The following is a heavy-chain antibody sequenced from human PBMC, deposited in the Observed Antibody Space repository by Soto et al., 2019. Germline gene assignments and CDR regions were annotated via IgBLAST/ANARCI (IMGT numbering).Heavy chain of an antibody. CDR1: GGSISSSSYY. CDR2: IYDSGST. CDR3: ARQSDYDFWSGHTPFYSYMDV. D-gene: IGHD3-3*01. Sequence: SETLSLTCTVSGGSISSSSYYWGWIRQPPGKGLEWIGSIYDSGSTYYNPSLKSRVTISVDTSKNMFSLKLSSVTAADTAVYYCARQSDYDFWSGHTPFYSYMDVWGKGTTVTVSS. V-gene: IGHV4-39*01. J-gene: IGHJ6*03.